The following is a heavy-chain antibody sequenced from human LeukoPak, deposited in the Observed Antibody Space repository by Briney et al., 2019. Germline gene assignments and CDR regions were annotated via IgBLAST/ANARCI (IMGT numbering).Heavy chain of an antibody. J-gene: IGHJ4*02. V-gene: IGHV2-70*11. D-gene: IGHD3-3*01. CDR3: ARMKAGITIFGVVTQYFFDY. Sequence: SGPALVKPTQTLTLTCTFSGFSLSTSGMCVSWIRQPPGKALEWLSRIDWDDDKYYSTSLKTRLTISKDTSKNQVVLTMTNMDPVDTATYYCARMKAGITIFGVVTQYFFDYWGQGTLVTVSS. CDR1: GFSLSTSGMC. CDR2: IDWDDDK.